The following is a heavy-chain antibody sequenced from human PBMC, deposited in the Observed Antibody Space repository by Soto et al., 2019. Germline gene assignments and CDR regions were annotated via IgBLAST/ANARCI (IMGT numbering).Heavy chain of an antibody. D-gene: IGHD4-17*01. CDR1: GGSISSSSYY. J-gene: IGHJ4*02. CDR3: ARRRYGDSWGY. V-gene: IGHV4-39*01. Sequence: QLQLQESGPGLVKPSETLSLTCTVSGGSISSSSYYWGWIRQPPGKGLEWIGSIYYSGSTYYNPSLRRRLALSVATPTTQFSLRLSSVPAADTAVYYCARRRYGDSWGYWGQGTLVTVSS. CDR2: IYYSGST.